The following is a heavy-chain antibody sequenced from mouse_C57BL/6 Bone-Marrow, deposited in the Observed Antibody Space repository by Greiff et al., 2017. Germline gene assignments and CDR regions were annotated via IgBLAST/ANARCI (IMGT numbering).Heavy chain of an antibody. D-gene: IGHD1-3*01. V-gene: IGHV5-6*01. J-gene: IGHJ2*01. Sequence: EVKLVESGGDLVKPGGSLKLSCAASGFTFSSYGMSWVRQTPDKRLEWVATISSGGSYTYYPDSVKGRFTISRDNAKTTLYLQMSSLKSEDTAMYYCARLKGYFDYWGQGTTLTVSS. CDR2: ISSGGSYT. CDR1: GFTFSSYG. CDR3: ARLKGYFDY.